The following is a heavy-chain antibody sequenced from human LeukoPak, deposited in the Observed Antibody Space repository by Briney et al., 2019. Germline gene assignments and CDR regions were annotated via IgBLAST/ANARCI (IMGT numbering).Heavy chain of an antibody. D-gene: IGHD2-2*01. CDR3: AKRSVVPAATHFDY. Sequence: GGSLRLSCAASGFTCSSYAMSWVRQAPGKGLEWVSGISGSGGSTYYADSVKGRFTISRDNSKNTLYLQMNSLRAEDTAVYYCAKRSVVPAATHFDYWGQGTLVTVSS. J-gene: IGHJ4*02. CDR1: GFTCSSYA. V-gene: IGHV3-23*01. CDR2: ISGSGGST.